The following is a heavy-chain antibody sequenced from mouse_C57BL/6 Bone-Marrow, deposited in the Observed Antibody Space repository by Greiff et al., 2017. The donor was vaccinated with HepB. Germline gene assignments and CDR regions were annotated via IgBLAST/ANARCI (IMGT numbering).Heavy chain of an antibody. Sequence: EVQGVESGGGLVQPKGSLKLSCAASGFSFNTYAMNWVRQAPGKGLEWVARIRSKSNNYATYYADSVKDRFTISRDDSESMLYLQMNNLKTDDTAMYYCVRQEGAMDYWGQGTSVTVSS. CDR2: IRSKSNNYAT. V-gene: IGHV10-1*01. CDR1: GFSFNTYA. J-gene: IGHJ4*01. CDR3: VRQEGAMDY.